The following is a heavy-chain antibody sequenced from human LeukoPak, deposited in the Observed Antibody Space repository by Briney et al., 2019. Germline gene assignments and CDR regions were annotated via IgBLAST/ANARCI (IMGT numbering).Heavy chain of an antibody. CDR1: GFTVSSNY. Sequence: GGSLRLSCAASGFTVSSNYMSWVRQAPGKGLEWVSVIYSGGNRYYTDSVKDRFTISRDSSNNTLYLQMNSLRAEDTAVYYCARASELSRFDYWGQGTLVTVSS. CDR3: ARASELSRFDY. CDR2: IYSGGNR. J-gene: IGHJ4*02. V-gene: IGHV3-66*02. D-gene: IGHD2/OR15-2a*01.